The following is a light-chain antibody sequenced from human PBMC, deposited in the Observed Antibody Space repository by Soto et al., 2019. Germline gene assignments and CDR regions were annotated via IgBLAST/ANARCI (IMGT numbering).Light chain of an antibody. CDR1: ESLVFRNGNTH. Sequence: EIEMTQSPLSLPVTPGEPASISCRSSESLVFRNGNTHLDWYLQKPGQSPQLLMYLGTNRASGVPDRFSGSGTGTDFTLKISRVEAEDVGVYYCMQTLLSPHTFGQGTKLEI. CDR3: MQTLLSPHT. V-gene: IGKV2-28*01. J-gene: IGKJ2*01. CDR2: LGT.